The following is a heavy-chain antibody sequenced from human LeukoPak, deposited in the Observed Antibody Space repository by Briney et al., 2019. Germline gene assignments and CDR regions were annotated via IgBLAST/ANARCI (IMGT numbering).Heavy chain of an antibody. CDR2: TTSSSSYI. D-gene: IGHD6-19*01. CDR3: ARGRSGWYHNFDY. Sequence: GGSLRLSCAAFGVTFSSYSMNWVRQAPGKGLEWVSSTTSSSSYIYYVDSVKGRFTISRDNAKNSLYLQMNSLRAEDTAVYYCARGRSGWYHNFDYWGQGTLVTVSS. J-gene: IGHJ4*02. V-gene: IGHV3-21*01. CDR1: GVTFSSYS.